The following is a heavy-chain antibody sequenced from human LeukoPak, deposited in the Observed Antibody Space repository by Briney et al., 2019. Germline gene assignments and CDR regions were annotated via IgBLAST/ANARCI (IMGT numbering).Heavy chain of an antibody. CDR2: IQYDGSNK. J-gene: IGHJ4*02. D-gene: IGHD3-3*01. Sequence: GGSLRLSCAASGFTFSSYGMHWVRQAPGKGLEWVAFIQYDGSNKYYADSVKGRFTISRDNSKNTLYLQMNSLRAEDTAVYYCAKQPYDFWSGYCDYWGQGTLVTVTS. CDR1: GFTFSSYG. V-gene: IGHV3-30*02. CDR3: AKQPYDFWSGYCDY.